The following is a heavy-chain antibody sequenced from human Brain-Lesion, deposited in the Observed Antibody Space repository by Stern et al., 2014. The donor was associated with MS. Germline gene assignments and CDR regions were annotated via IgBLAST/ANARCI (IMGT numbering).Heavy chain of an antibody. CDR1: GYTITELS. V-gene: IGHV1-24*01. J-gene: IGHJ4*02. CDR2: LDPEDGET. CDR3: ATLSPGAGGNYYRHFDY. Sequence: VQLVESGAEVKKPGASVKVSCKVSGYTITELSMHWGRQAPRTGLEWVGGLDPEDGETIYAQKFQGRVTMTEDTSTDTAYMELSSLRSEDTAVYYCATLSPGAGGNYYRHFDYWGQGTLVTVSS. D-gene: IGHD1-26*01.